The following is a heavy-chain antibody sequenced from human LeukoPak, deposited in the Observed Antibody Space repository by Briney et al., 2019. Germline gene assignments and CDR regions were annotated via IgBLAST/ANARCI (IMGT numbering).Heavy chain of an antibody. V-gene: IGHV3-74*01. CDR1: GFTSSSYW. CDR2: INSDGSST. D-gene: IGHD3-22*01. J-gene: IGHJ4*02. CDR3: ARAADSSGYYDY. Sequence: GGSLRLSCAASGFTSSSYWMHWVRQAPGKGLVWVSRINSDGSSTSYADSVKGRFTISRDNAKNTLYLQMNSLRAEDTAVYYCARAADSSGYYDYWGQGTLVTVSS.